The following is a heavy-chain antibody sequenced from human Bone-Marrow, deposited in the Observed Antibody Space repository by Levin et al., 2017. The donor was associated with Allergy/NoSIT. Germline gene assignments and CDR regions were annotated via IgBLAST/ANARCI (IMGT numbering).Heavy chain of an antibody. CDR2: ISGSGGST. D-gene: IGHD1-7*01. CDR3: AKDDYNWNSYFDY. J-gene: IGHJ4*02. Sequence: QAGGSLRLSCVVSGFTFSRNGMSWVRQAPGKGLEWVSGISGSGGSTSYADSVKGRFTISRDSSRNMLYLQMSSLRADDTAVYYCAKDDYNWNSYFDYWGQGTLVTVSS. CDR1: GFTFSRNG. V-gene: IGHV3-23*01.